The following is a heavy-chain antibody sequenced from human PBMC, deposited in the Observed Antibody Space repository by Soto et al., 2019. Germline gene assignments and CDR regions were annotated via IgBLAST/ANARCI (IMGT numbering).Heavy chain of an antibody. Sequence: EVPVVESGGGLVKPGGSLRLSCTASGSTFSSYGMNWVRQAPGKGLEWVSSITNSGNYIYYADSVQGRFTISRDNARNCLYLQTNSLRAEDTAVYCCARDESAGSSIRYWGQGSLVTVSS. CDR3: ARDESAGSSIRY. CDR2: ITNSGNYI. CDR1: GSTFSSYG. V-gene: IGHV3-21*01. J-gene: IGHJ4*02. D-gene: IGHD2-2*01.